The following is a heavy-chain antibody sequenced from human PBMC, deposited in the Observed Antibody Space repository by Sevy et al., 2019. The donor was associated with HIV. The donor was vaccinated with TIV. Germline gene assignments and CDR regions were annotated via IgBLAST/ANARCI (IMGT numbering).Heavy chain of an antibody. J-gene: IGHJ6*03. CDR1: GGSFSGYY. CDR2: INHSGST. CDR3: ARGPNFWSGYYTSYYYYYMDV. V-gene: IGHV4-34*01. Sequence: SETLSLTCAVYGGSFSGYYWSWIRQPPGKGLEWIGEINHSGSTNYNPSLKSRVTISVDTSKNQFSLKVSSVTAADTAVYYCARGPNFWSGYYTSYYYYYMDVWGKGTTVTVSS. D-gene: IGHD3-3*01.